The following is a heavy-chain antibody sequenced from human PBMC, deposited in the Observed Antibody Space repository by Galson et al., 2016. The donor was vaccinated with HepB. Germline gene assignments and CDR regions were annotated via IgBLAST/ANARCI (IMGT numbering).Heavy chain of an antibody. D-gene: IGHD1/OR15-1a*01. CDR1: GDSVSSNSAA. CDR3: VEQRKGAPYGMDV. V-gene: IGHV6-1*01. J-gene: IGHJ6*02. CDR2: TYYRSKWYN. Sequence: CAISGDSVSSNSAAWNWIRQSPLRGLEWLGRTYYRSKWYNDYAVSVKSRIIVNPDTSKNQFSLQPNSVTPEDTAVYYCVEQRKGAPYGMDVWGQGTTVTVSS.